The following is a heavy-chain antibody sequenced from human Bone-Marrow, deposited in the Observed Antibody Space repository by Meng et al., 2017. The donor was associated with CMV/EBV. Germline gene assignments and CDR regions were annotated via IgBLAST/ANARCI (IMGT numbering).Heavy chain of an antibody. CDR1: GGSFSGYY. Sequence: ETLSLTCAVSGGSFSGYYWSWVRQAPGKGLEWVGRIKSKPKGYAPAYAASVEGRFTISRDDSKNTAYLQMNRLKTEDTAVYYCTRLSDYSSSSWFNYWGQGTLVTVSS. D-gene: IGHD6-6*01. J-gene: IGHJ4*02. CDR3: TRLSDYSSSSWFNY. CDR2: IKSKPKGYAP. V-gene: IGHV3-73*01.